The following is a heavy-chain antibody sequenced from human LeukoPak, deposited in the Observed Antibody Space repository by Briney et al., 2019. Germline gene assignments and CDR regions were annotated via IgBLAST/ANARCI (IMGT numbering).Heavy chain of an antibody. CDR2: IDANSGGT. Sequence: GASVKVSCNASGYTFTGYYMHWMRQAPAQGLERMGWIDANSGGTNYAKMFQGRVTMTRDTSITTTYMELSGLTSDSTAVYFCARGVGSGWYFNLWGRGSLVTVSS. CDR3: ARGVGSGWYFNL. CDR1: GYTFTGYY. D-gene: IGHD3-10*01. V-gene: IGHV1-2*02. J-gene: IGHJ2*01.